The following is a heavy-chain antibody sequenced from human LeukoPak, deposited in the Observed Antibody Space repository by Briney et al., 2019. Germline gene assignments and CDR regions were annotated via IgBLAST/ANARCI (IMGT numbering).Heavy chain of an antibody. D-gene: IGHD3-10*01. CDR2: INSDGSTT. Sequence: GGSLRLSCAASGFTFISYWMHWVRQAPGKGLVWVSRINSDGSTTSYAASVKGRFTISRDTAKNTLYLQMNSLRAEDTAVYYCAVRRGFYYWGQGTLVTVSS. V-gene: IGHV3-74*01. CDR3: AVRRGFYY. CDR1: GFTFISYW. J-gene: IGHJ4*02.